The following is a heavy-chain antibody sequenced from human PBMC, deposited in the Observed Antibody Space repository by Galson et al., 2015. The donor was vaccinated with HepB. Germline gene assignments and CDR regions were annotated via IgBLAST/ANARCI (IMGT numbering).Heavy chain of an antibody. J-gene: IGHJ4*02. CDR2: VSGSGHIT. CDR1: GFTFTSYA. V-gene: IGHV3-23*01. Sequence: LRLSCAASGFTFTSYAMNWVRQAPGKGLEWISAVSGSGHITYYADSVKGRFTISRDNSKNTLYLQMNSLRAEDTAVYYCAKGRYSSGWDYFEYWGQGTLVTVSS. CDR3: AKGRYSSGWDYFEY. D-gene: IGHD6-19*01.